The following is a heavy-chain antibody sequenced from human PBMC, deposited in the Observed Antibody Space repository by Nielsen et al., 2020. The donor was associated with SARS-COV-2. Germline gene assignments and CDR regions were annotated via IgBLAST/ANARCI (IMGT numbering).Heavy chain of an antibody. V-gene: IGHV3-21*01. CDR3: ARRGKQLVSFDY. Sequence: GESLKISCAASGFTFSSYSMNWVRQAPGKGLEWVSSISSSSSYIYYADSVKGRFTISRDNAKNSLYLQMNSLRAEDTAVYYCARRGKQLVSFDYWGQGTLVTVSS. J-gene: IGHJ4*02. D-gene: IGHD6-6*01. CDR1: GFTFSSYS. CDR2: ISSSSSYI.